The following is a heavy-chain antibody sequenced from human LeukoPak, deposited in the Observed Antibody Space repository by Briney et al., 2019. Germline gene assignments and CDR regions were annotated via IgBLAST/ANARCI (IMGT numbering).Heavy chain of an antibody. J-gene: IGHJ4*02. Sequence: GESLKISCKGTGYRFSDYWIGWVRQMPGKGLEWMGVIYPDDSDTSYSPSFQGQVTISADKSINTAYLQWSSLKTSDTAMFYCARLDYGGSEIVDYWGQGTLVTVSS. CDR1: GYRFSDYW. D-gene: IGHD4-23*01. CDR2: IYPDDSDT. V-gene: IGHV5-51*01. CDR3: ARLDYGGSEIVDY.